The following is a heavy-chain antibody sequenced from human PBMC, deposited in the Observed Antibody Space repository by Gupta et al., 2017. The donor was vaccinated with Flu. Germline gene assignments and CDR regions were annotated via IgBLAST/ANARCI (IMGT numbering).Heavy chain of an antibody. CDR3: ARHKDSYDSSGPPGWFDP. Sequence: PGKGLEWIGNWFDGGRTHYNPSLKSRVTISVDTSRTQFSLQLSSVTAADTAFYYCARHKDSYDSSGPPGWFDPWGQGTLVTVSS. V-gene: IGHV4-39*01. CDR2: WFDGGRT. D-gene: IGHD3-22*01. J-gene: IGHJ5*02.